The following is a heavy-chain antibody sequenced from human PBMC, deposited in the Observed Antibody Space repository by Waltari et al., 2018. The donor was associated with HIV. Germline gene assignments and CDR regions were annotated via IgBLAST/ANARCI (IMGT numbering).Heavy chain of an antibody. V-gene: IGHV3-7*01. CDR3: ARDALYDSSGYYFDY. J-gene: IGHJ4*02. CDR2: IKQDESEK. D-gene: IGHD3-22*01. Sequence: EVQLVESGGGLVQPGGSLRLSCAASGFTFNKYWMTWVRQAPGKGLEWVASIKQDESEKYYVDSLKGRITISRDNAKNSLFLQMNSLRVEDTAVYYCARDALYDSSGYYFDYWGQGTLVTVSS. CDR1: GFTFNKYW.